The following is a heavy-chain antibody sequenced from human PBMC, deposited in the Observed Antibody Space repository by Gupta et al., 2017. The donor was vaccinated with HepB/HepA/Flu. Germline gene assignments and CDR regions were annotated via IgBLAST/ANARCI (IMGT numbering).Heavy chain of an antibody. V-gene: IGHV3-53*04. D-gene: IGHD6-13*01. Sequence: EVQLVESGGGLVQPGGSLRLSCAASGFTVSSNYMSWVRQAPGKGLEWVSVIYSGGSTYDADSVKGRFTISRHNSKNTLYLKMKSLRAEDTAVYYGARDVGTAVDYWGQGTLVTVSS. CDR3: ARDVGTAVDY. CDR1: GFTVSSNY. CDR2: IYSGGST. J-gene: IGHJ4*02.